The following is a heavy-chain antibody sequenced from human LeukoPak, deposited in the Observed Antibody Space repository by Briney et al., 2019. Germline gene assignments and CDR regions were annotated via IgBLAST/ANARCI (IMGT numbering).Heavy chain of an antibody. CDR3: ARHDYDSDSFDI. Sequence: GESLKISCKGSGYSFTSYWTSWVRQMPGKGLEWMGRIDPSDSYTNYSPSFQGHVTISADKSISTAYLQWSSLKASHTAVYYCARHDYDSDSFDIWGQGTAVAVSS. J-gene: IGHJ3*02. CDR1: GYSFTSYW. D-gene: IGHD3-16*01. V-gene: IGHV5-10-1*01. CDR2: IDPSDSYT.